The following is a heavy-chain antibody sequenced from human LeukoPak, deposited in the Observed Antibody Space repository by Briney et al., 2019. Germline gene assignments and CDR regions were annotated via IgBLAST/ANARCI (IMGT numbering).Heavy chain of an antibody. Sequence: GGSLTLSCAASGFTFSSYAMHWVRQAPGKGLEWVAVISYDGSNKYYADSVKGRFTISRDNSKNTLYLQMNSLRAEDTAVYYCARGVRVAAAGNWFDPWGQGTLVTVSS. CDR3: ARGVRVAAAGNWFDP. CDR1: GFTFSSYA. V-gene: IGHV3-30-3*01. D-gene: IGHD6-13*01. J-gene: IGHJ5*02. CDR2: ISYDGSNK.